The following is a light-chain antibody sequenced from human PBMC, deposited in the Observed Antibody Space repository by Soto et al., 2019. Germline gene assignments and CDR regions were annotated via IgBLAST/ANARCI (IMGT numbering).Light chain of an antibody. CDR2: DAS. Sequence: DIQMTQSPSSLSASVGDRVTITCQASQDINKYLNWYQQKPGKAPKLLIYDASNLETGVPSRFSGSGSGTDFTFTISSLQAEDLATYYCQQYGDWPPAFGGGTKVEVK. CDR3: QQYGDWPPA. V-gene: IGKV1-33*01. CDR1: QDINKY. J-gene: IGKJ4*01.